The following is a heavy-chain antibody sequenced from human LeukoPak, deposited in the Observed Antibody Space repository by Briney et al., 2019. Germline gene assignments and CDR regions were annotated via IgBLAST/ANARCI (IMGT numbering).Heavy chain of an antibody. D-gene: IGHD1-1*01. V-gene: IGHV3-74*01. CDR1: GFTFSNYW. CDR3: ARGGETNNWYPGYFDH. J-gene: IGHJ4*02. CDR2: IKSDGGST. Sequence: GGSLRLSCAASGFTFSNYWMHWVRQAPGKGPVWVSRIKSDGGSTRFADSVQGRFTISRDNGKNTLYLQMNSLRAEDTAVYYCARGGETNNWYPGYFDHWGQGALVTVSS.